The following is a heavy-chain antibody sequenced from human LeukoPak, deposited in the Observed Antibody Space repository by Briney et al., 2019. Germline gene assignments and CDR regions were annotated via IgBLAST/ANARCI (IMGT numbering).Heavy chain of an antibody. CDR3: ARYGGYDILTGYPHNWFDP. V-gene: IGHV4-59*01. Sequence: SETLSLTCTVSGGSISSYYWSWIRQPPGKGLEWIGYIYYSGSTNYNPSLKSRVTISVDTSENQFSLKLSSVTAADTAVYYCARYGGYDILTGYPHNWFDPWGQGTLVTVSS. D-gene: IGHD3-9*01. CDR2: IYYSGST. J-gene: IGHJ5*02. CDR1: GGSISSYY.